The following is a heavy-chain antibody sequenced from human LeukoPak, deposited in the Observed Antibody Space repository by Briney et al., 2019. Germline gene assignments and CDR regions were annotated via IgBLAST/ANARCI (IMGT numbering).Heavy chain of an antibody. J-gene: IGHJ4*02. D-gene: IGHD3-22*01. Sequence: PSETLSLTCAVSGGSISSSNWWSWVRQAPGKGLEWASSISGSGPSTDYADSVKGRFTISRDKSKNTLYLQMNSLRAEDTAVYYCARLLTFYYDSSHYHYDYWGQGTLVTVSS. CDR1: GGSISSSN. V-gene: IGHV3-23*01. CDR3: ARLLTFYYDSSHYHYDY. CDR2: ISGSGPST.